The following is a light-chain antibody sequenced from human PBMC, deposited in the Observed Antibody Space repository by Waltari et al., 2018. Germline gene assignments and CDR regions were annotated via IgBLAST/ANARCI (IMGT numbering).Light chain of an antibody. CDR1: TSDVGSYDL. CDR3: CSYAGRVTYV. V-gene: IGLV2-23*02. CDR2: PVF. J-gene: IGLJ1*01. Sequence: QSALTQPASVSGTPGQSITISCSGTTSDVGSYDLFSWYQQHPGTAPKLLIFPVFNRPPYTSVRVSGAKSGSTASLTISGLQPEDEADYYCCSYAGRVTYVFGSGTKVTVL.